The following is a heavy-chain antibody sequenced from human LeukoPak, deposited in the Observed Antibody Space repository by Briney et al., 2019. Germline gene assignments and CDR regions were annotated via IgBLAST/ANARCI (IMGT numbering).Heavy chain of an antibody. CDR2: IIPIFGTA. J-gene: IGHJ5*02. CDR3: ARGKRDGYNHKNNWFDP. D-gene: IGHD5-24*01. CDR1: GGTFSSYA. Sequence: SVKVSCKASGGTFSSYAISWVRQAPGQGLEWMGGIIPIFGTANYAQKFQGRVTITADESTSTAYMELSSLRSEDTAVYYCARGKRDGYNHKNNWFDPWGQGTLVTVSS. V-gene: IGHV1-69*13.